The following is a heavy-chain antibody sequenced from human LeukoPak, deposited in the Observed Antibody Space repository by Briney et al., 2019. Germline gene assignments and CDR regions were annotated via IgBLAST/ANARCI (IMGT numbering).Heavy chain of an antibody. Sequence: SETLSLTCTVSGGSISSYYWSWIRQPPGKGLEWIGYIYYSGSTNYNPSLKSRVTISVDTSKNQFSLKLSSVTAADTAVYYCARVRRDYYDSGGYYGMDVWGQGTTVTVSS. V-gene: IGHV4-59*01. CDR1: GGSISSYY. CDR3: ARVRRDYYDSGGYYGMDV. J-gene: IGHJ6*02. CDR2: IYYSGST. D-gene: IGHD3-22*01.